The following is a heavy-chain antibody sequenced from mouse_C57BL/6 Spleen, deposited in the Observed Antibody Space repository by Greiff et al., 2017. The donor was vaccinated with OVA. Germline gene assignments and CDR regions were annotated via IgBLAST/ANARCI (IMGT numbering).Heavy chain of an antibody. CDR3: AREGGYDYVFAY. D-gene: IGHD2-4*01. Sequence: DVQLQESGPGLVKPSQSLSLTCSVTGYSITSGYYWNWIRQFPGNKLEWMGYISYDGSNNYNPSLKNRISITRDTSKNQFFLKLNSVTTEDTATYYCAREGGYDYVFAYWGQGTLVTVSA. J-gene: IGHJ3*01. CDR1: GYSITSGYY. V-gene: IGHV3-6*01. CDR2: ISYDGSN.